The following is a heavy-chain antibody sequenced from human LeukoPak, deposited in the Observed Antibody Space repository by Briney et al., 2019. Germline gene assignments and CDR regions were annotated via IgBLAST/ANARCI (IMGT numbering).Heavy chain of an antibody. CDR3: ARLGYYGSGSYPDY. Sequence: SETLSLTCTVSGGSISSYYWSWIRQPPGKGLEWIGYIYYSGSTNYNPSLKSRVTISVDTSKNQFSLKLSSVTAADTAVYYCARLGYYGSGSYPDYWGQGTLVTVSS. V-gene: IGHV4-59*01. J-gene: IGHJ4*02. CDR2: IYYSGST. D-gene: IGHD3-10*01. CDR1: GGSISSYY.